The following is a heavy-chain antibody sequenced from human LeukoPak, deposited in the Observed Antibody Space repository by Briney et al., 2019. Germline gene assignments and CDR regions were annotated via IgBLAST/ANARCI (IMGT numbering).Heavy chain of an antibody. CDR3: ARGGYSSDWYYYFDP. J-gene: IGHJ5*02. CDR1: GYNFADFW. V-gene: IGHV5-10-1*01. Sequence: GESLKISCKASGYNFADFWISWVRQMPGRGLEWMGRIDPEDSYTNYNPSFEGHVTISADKSINTAYLQLTSLKASDTAMYYCARGGYSSDWYYYFDPWGQGTLVTVSS. D-gene: IGHD2-15*01. CDR2: IDPEDSYT.